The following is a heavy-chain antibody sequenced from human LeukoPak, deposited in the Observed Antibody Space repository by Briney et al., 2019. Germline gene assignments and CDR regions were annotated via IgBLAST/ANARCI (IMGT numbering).Heavy chain of an antibody. V-gene: IGHV3-23*01. CDR1: GFTFSSYA. CDR2: ISGSGGST. J-gene: IGHJ4*02. CDR3: AKDLGYYYDSSGYYFDY. D-gene: IGHD3-22*01. Sequence: GGSLRLSCAASGFTFSSYAMSWVRQAPGKELEWVSAISGSGGSTYYADSVKGRFTISRDNSKNTLYLQMNSLRAEDTAVYYCAKDLGYYYDSSGYYFDYWGQGTLVTVSS.